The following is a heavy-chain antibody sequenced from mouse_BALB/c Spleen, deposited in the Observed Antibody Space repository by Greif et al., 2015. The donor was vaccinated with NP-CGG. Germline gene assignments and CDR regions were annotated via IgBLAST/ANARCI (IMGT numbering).Heavy chain of an antibody. CDR2: ISYSGST. CDR1: GYSITSDYA. J-gene: IGHJ3*01. CDR3: ARGTGLRRVPFAY. V-gene: IGHV3-2*02. Sequence: VQLQQSGPGLVKPSQSLSLTCTVTGYSITSDYAWSWIRQFPGNKLEWMGYISYSGSTSYNPSLKSRISITRDTSKNQFFLQLNSVATEDTATYYCARGTGLRRVPFAYWGQGTLVTVSA. D-gene: IGHD2-2*01.